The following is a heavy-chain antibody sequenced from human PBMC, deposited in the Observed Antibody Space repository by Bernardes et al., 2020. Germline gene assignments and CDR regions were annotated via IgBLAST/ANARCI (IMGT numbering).Heavy chain of an antibody. V-gene: IGHV4-39*01. CDR1: GGSISSSSYY. D-gene: IGHD1-1*01. J-gene: IGHJ4*02. CDR2: IYYSGST. Sequence: SETLSLTCTVSGGSISSSSYYWGWIRQPPGKGLEWIGCIYYSGSTYYNPSLKSRVTISVDTSKNQFSLKLSSVTAADTAVYYCARPREPTFSYVDYWGQGTLVTVSS. CDR3: ARPREPTFSYVDY.